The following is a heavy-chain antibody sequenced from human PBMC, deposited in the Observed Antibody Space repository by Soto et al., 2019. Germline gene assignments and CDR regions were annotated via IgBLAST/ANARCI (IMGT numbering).Heavy chain of an antibody. D-gene: IGHD1-26*01. CDR2: ISYDGGNE. CDR1: GVTFSSYV. Sequence: GALRVSCPGSGVTFSSYVIHWVRQAPGKGLEWVALISYDGGNEKYTESVKDRFTISRDDSHNVAYLQMSSLRTEDTAMYYCAKDRYSGNYPTDFDYWGQGSMVTVSS. J-gene: IGHJ4*02. CDR3: AKDRYSGNYPTDFDY. V-gene: IGHV3-30*18.